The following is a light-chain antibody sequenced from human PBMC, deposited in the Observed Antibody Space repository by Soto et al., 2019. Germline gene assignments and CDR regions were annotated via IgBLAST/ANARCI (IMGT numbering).Light chain of an antibody. V-gene: IGKV4-1*01. J-gene: IGKJ4*01. CDR1: QSVLYSSNNKNY. CDR2: WAS. CDR3: QQYYSTPPLP. Sequence: DIVRTQSPDSLAVSLGERATINCKSSQSVLYSSNNKNYLAWYQQKPGQPPKLLIYWASTRESGVPDRFSGSGSGTDFTLTISSLQAEDVAVYYCQQYYSTPPLPFGGGTKVDIK.